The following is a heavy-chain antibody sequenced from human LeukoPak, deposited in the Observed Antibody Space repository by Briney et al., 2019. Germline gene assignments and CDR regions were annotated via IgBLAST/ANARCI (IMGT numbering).Heavy chain of an antibody. V-gene: IGHV4-59*08. Sequence: SETLSLTCTVSGGSISSYYWSWIRQPPGKGLEWIGYIYYSGSTNYNPSLKSRVTISVDSSKNQFSLKLSSVTAADTAVYYCARRHDSWFDPWGQGTLVAVSS. CDR1: GGSISSYY. J-gene: IGHJ5*02. CDR2: IYYSGST. CDR3: ARRHDSWFDP. D-gene: IGHD3-22*01.